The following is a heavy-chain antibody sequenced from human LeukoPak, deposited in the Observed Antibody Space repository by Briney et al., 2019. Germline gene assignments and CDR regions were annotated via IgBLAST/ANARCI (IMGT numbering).Heavy chain of an antibody. J-gene: IGHJ4*02. Sequence: GGSLRLSCAASGFTFSSYSMNWVRQAPGKGLEWVSSISSSSSFIYYADSVKGRFTISRDNAKNSLYLQMNSLRAEDTAVYYCARGEDCVWGSYRPPAFDYWGQGTLVTVSS. CDR2: ISSSSSFI. V-gene: IGHV3-21*01. CDR3: ARGEDCVWGSYRPPAFDY. CDR1: GFTFSSYS. D-gene: IGHD3-16*02.